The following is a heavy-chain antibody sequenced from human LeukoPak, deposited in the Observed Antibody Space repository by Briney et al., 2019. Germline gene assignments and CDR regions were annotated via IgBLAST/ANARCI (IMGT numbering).Heavy chain of an antibody. CDR1: GFTFSSYE. J-gene: IGHJ4*02. Sequence: GGSLRLSCAASGFTFSSYEMNWVRQAPGKGLGWVSYISSSGSTIYYADSVKGRFTISRDNAKNSLFLQMNSLRAEDTAVYYCARPLYDSSGYPFDYWGQGTLVTVSS. CDR3: ARPLYDSSGYPFDY. CDR2: ISSSGSTI. V-gene: IGHV3-48*03. D-gene: IGHD3-22*01.